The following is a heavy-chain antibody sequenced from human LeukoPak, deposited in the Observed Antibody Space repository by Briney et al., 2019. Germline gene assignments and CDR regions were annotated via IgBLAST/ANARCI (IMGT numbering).Heavy chain of an antibody. Sequence: SETLSLTCAVSGYSISSGYYWGWIRQPPGKGLEWIGSIYHSGSTYYNPSLRGRVTISVDTSKSQFSVKLNSVTAADTAMYYCGRRGHLHRPFWGQGTLVTVSS. J-gene: IGHJ4*02. CDR1: GYSISSGYY. V-gene: IGHV4-38-2*01. D-gene: IGHD3/OR15-3a*01. CDR3: GRRGHLHRPF. CDR2: IYHSGST.